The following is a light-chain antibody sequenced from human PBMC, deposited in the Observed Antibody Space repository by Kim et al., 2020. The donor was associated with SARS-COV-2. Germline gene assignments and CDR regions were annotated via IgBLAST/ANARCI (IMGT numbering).Light chain of an antibody. V-gene: IGLV2-23*02. J-gene: IGLJ3*02. Sequence: GQSITISCTGTSSDVGSYNLVSWYQQHPGKAPKLIIYEVSKRPSGLSNRFSGSKSGNTASLTISGLQAEDEADYHCCSYAGSSTWVFGGGTQLTVL. CDR1: SSDVGSYNL. CDR3: CSYAGSSTWV. CDR2: EVS.